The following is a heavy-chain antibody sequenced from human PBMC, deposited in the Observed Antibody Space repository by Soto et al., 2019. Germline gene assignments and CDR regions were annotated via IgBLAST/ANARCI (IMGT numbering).Heavy chain of an antibody. CDR1: GFSISSDSY. V-gene: IGHV4-38-2*01. D-gene: IGHD1-1*01. J-gene: IGHJ4*02. Sequence: SETLSLTCAVSGFSISSDSYWGWMRQSPGKGLEWIGTLSHSGRTFYNPSLKSRVTISADTTKNQFSLSLTSVTAADTAVYYCGHLKTDTEGTPAPLLFDSWGQGTLVTVSS. CDR3: GHLKTDTEGTPAPLLFDS. CDR2: LSHSGRT.